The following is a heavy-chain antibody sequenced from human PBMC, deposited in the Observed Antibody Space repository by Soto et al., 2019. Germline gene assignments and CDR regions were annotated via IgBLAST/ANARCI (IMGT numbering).Heavy chain of an antibody. Sequence: SETLSLTCTVSGVSISSSDFYWGWLRQTPGKGLEFIGSMYYSGTTYYNPSLKSRVTISVDASKNQFTLKLISVTAADTAVYYCAVVDSTGNWFDPWGEGALVTVSS. V-gene: IGHV4-39*01. CDR1: GVSISSSDFY. CDR3: AVVDSTGNWFDP. CDR2: MYYSGTT. D-gene: IGHD6-25*01. J-gene: IGHJ5*02.